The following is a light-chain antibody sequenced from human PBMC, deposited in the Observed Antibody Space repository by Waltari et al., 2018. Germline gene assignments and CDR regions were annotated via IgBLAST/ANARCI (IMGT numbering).Light chain of an antibody. CDR1: SSAVGGYNY. J-gene: IGLJ2*01. CDR2: EVS. Sequence: QSALTQPPSASGSPGQSVTISCTGTSSAVGGYNYVSWYQQHPGKAPKLMIYEVSKRPSGVPDRLSGSKSGNTASLTVSGLQAEDEADYYCSSYAGSNNPLFGGGTKLTVL. CDR3: SSYAGSNNPL. V-gene: IGLV2-8*01.